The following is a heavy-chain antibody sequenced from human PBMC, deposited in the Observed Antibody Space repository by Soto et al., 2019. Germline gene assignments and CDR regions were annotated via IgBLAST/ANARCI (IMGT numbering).Heavy chain of an antibody. V-gene: IGHV3-15*07. CDR1: GFTFSNAW. Sequence: PGGSLRLSCAASGFTFSNAWINCVRQTPGRGLEWVGCVKSKNDGGTTDFATHVKGRFTISRDDSKNVVYLEMNSLQTEDTAMCYCTTDSYMTIITDRFDYWGHGTLVTVSS. D-gene: IGHD3-22*01. CDR2: VKSKNDGGTT. J-gene: IGHJ4*01. CDR3: TTDSYMTIITDRFDY.